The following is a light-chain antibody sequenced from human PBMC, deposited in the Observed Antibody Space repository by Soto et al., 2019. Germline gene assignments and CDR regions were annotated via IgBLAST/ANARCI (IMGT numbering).Light chain of an antibody. CDR2: GAS. Sequence: EIVITQSPATLSVSPGERATRSCRASQSVSSNLAWYQQKPGQAPRLLIYGASTRATGIPARFSGSGSGTEFTLTISSLQSEDFAVYYCQQYNNWPPLTFGGGTKVDIK. V-gene: IGKV3-15*01. CDR1: QSVSSN. CDR3: QQYNNWPPLT. J-gene: IGKJ4*01.